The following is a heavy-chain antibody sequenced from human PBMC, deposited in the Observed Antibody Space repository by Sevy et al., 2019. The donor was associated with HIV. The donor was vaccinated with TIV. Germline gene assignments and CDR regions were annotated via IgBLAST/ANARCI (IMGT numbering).Heavy chain of an antibody. V-gene: IGHV4-59*01. D-gene: IGHD1-26*01. Sequence: SETLSLSCTVSGGSISNYYWNWIRQPPGKGLEWIGYIYYSGGTNYNPSLRSRVTMSADTSKNQFSLKLSFVTAADTAMYYCARGNSGSYGWFDPWGQGTLVTVSS. J-gene: IGHJ5*02. CDR3: ARGNSGSYGWFDP. CDR1: GGSISNYY. CDR2: IYYSGGT.